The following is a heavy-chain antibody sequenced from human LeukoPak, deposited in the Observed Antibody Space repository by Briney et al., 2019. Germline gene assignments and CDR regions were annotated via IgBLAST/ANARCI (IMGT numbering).Heavy chain of an antibody. V-gene: IGHV3-9*01. D-gene: IGHD1-26*01. CDR1: GFTFDDYA. Sequence: PGRSLRLSCAASGFTFDDYAMHWVRQAPGKGLEWVSGISWNSGSIGYADSVKGRFTISRDNAKNSLYLQMNSLRAEDTAVYYCARADSGSYFGTHFDYWGQGTLVTVSS. CDR2: ISWNSGSI. CDR3: ARADSGSYFGTHFDY. J-gene: IGHJ4*02.